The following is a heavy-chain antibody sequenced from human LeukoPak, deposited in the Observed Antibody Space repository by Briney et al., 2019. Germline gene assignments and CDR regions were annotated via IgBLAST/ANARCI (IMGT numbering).Heavy chain of an antibody. CDR3: ARLSRAVAGKDYFDY. CDR2: IYYSGST. D-gene: IGHD6-19*01. V-gene: IGHV4-39*01. Sequence: SETLSLTCTVSGGSISRSSYYWGWIRQPPGKGLEWIGSIYYSGSTYYNPSLKSRVTISVDTSKNQFSLKLSSVTAADTAVYYCARLSRAVAGKDYFDYWGQGTLVTVSS. J-gene: IGHJ4*02. CDR1: GGSISRSSYY.